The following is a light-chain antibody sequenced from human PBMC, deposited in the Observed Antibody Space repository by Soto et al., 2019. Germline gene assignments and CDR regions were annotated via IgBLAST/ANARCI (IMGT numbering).Light chain of an antibody. CDR1: QSVGSN. CDR3: QQYNNWPQT. Sequence: EVVMTQSPATLSVSPGERATLSGRASQSVGSNFAWYQQKPGQAPRLLIYGASTRATDIPGRFSGSGSGTEFTLTISSLEPEDFAVYYCQQYNNWPQTFGQGTKVDIK. CDR2: GAS. J-gene: IGKJ1*01. V-gene: IGKV3-15*01.